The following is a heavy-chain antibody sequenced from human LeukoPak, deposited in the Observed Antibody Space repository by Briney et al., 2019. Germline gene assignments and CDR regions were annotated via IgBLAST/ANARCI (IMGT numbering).Heavy chain of an antibody. CDR2: ISYDGSNK. CDR1: GFTFSSYG. Sequence: GGSLRLSRAVSGFTFSSYGMHWVRQAPGKGLEWVAVISYDGSNKYYADSVKGRFTISRDNSKNTLYLQMNSLRAEDTAVYYCAKDSDGWGQGTLVTVSS. J-gene: IGHJ4*02. CDR3: AKDSDG. V-gene: IGHV3-30*18. D-gene: IGHD4-17*01.